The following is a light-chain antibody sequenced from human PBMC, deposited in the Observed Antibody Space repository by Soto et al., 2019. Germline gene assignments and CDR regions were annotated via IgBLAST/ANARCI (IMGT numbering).Light chain of an antibody. CDR1: QSTSSY. Sequence: DIQMTQSPSSLSASVGDRVTITCRASQSTSSYLNWYPQNPGKAPKLLIYAASSLQSGGPSRFSGSGSGTEFTLTISSLQPEDFAAYYCQQSYSTPFFGPGTKVDIK. J-gene: IGKJ3*01. CDR2: AAS. CDR3: QQSYSTPF. V-gene: IGKV1-39*01.